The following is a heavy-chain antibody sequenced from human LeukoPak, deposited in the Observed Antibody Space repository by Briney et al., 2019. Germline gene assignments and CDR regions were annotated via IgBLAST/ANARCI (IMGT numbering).Heavy chain of an antibody. CDR1: GLIVNSNY. CDR3: ARGVGTVTSRGSGFDP. CDR2: IYSGGGT. Sequence: GGSLRLSCAASGLIVNSNYMSWVRQAPGKGLEWLSVIYSGGGTYYADSVKGRFTISRDNFKNTLYLQMNSLRVEDTAMYYCARGVGTVTSRGSGFDPWGQGTLVTVSS. J-gene: IGHJ5*02. V-gene: IGHV3-53*01. D-gene: IGHD4-17*01.